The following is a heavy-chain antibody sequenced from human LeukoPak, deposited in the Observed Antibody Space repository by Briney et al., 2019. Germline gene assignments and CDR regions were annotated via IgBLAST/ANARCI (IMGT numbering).Heavy chain of an antibody. V-gene: IGHV4-34*01. D-gene: IGHD3-22*01. CDR2: INHSGST. CDR1: GGSFSGYY. J-gene: IGHJ4*02. Sequence: PSETLSLTCAVYGGSFSGYYWSWIRQPPGKGLEWIGEINHSGSTNYNPSLKSRVTISVDTSKNQFSLKLSSVTAADTAVYYCARYPPYYDSSDYWGQGTLVTVSS. CDR3: ARYPPYYDSSDY.